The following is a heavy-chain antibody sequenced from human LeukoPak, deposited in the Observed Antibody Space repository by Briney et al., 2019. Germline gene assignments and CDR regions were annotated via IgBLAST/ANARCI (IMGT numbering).Heavy chain of an antibody. J-gene: IGHJ4*02. CDR3: ARGATTMVRGVLHY. D-gene: IGHD3-10*01. V-gene: IGHV1-2*02. CDR1: GYTLTELS. CDR2: INPNSGGT. Sequence: ASVKVSCKVSGYTLTELSMHWVRQAPGQGLEWMGWINPNSGGTNYAQKFQGRVTMTRDTSISTAYMELSRLRSDDTAVYYCARGATTMVRGVLHYWGQGTLVTVSS.